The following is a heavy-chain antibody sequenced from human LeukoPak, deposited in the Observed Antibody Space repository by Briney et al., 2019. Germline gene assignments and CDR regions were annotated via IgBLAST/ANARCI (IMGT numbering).Heavy chain of an antibody. CDR3: AKDIGSYYDY. J-gene: IGHJ4*02. Sequence: PGGSLRLSCVASGFTFSSNGMHWVRHAPGKGLEWVTFIQYEGSKEYYADSVKGRFTISRDNSKNTLYLEMNSLRAEDTAVYYCAKDIGSYYDYWGQGILVTVSS. CDR2: IQYEGSKE. D-gene: IGHD3-10*01. V-gene: IGHV3-30*02. CDR1: GFTFSSNG.